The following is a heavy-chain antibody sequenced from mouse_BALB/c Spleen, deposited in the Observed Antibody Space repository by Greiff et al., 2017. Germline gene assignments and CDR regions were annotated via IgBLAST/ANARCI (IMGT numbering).Heavy chain of an antibody. CDR3: ARGDGNLFAY. Sequence: EVKLVESGGGLVQPGGSRKLSCAASGFTFSSFGMHWVRQAPEKGLEWVAYISSGSSTIYYADTVKGRFTISRDNPKNTLFLQMTSLRSEDTAMYYCARGDGNLFAYWGQGTLVTVSA. D-gene: IGHD2-1*01. CDR2: ISSGSSTI. V-gene: IGHV5-17*02. CDR1: GFTFSSFG. J-gene: IGHJ3*01.